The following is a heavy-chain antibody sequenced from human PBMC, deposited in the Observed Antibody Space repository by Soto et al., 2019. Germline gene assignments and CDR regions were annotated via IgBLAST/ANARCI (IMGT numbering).Heavy chain of an antibody. CDR3: ARGRGVSSWYETPHYFDS. J-gene: IGHJ4*02. Sequence: ASVKVSCKASGGTFSSYAISWVRQAPGQGLEWMGWISLHNGNTKYPQKLQDRITMTTDKSTSTAYMELTSLRSDDTAVYYCARGRGVSSWYETPHYFDSWGQGTQVTVSS. V-gene: IGHV1-18*01. CDR1: GGTFSSYA. D-gene: IGHD6-13*01. CDR2: ISLHNGNT.